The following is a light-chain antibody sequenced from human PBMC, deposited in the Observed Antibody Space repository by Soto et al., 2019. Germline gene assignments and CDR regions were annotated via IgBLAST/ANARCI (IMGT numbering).Light chain of an antibody. CDR1: SSDVGGYNY. J-gene: IGLJ1*01. Sequence: QSVLSQPPSASGSPGQSLAISCTGTSSDVGGYNYVSWYQQYPGKAPKLMIYDVTKRPSGVPDRFSGSKSGNTDSLTVSGLQAEDEADYYCSSYAGTHVVFGTGTKVTVL. V-gene: IGLV2-8*01. CDR3: SSYAGTHVV. CDR2: DVT.